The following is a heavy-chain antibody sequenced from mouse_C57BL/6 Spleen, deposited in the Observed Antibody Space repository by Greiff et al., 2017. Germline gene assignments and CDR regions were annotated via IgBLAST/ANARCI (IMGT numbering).Heavy chain of an antibody. Sequence: VQLQQSGAELMKPGASVKLSCKATGYTFTGYWIEWVKQRPGHGLEWIGEILPGSGSTNYNEKFKGKATYTADKSSNTAYMQLSSLTTDDSAIYYCARSGRHGNYDAMGYWGQGTSVTVSS. CDR2: ILPGSGST. CDR3: ARSGRHGNYDAMGY. V-gene: IGHV1-9*01. CDR1: GYTFTGYW. D-gene: IGHD2-1*01. J-gene: IGHJ4*01.